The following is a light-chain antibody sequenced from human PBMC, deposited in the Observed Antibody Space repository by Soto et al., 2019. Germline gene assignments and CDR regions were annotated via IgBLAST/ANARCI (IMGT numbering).Light chain of an antibody. Sequence: IPITQSPSTPSCSFGGRVPITLRASQSISSWLAWFQQKPGKAPKLLMYDASSLESGVPSRFSGSGSGTEFTLTISCLQSEDFATYYCQQYYSFPPTFGQGTKVDI. V-gene: IGKV1-5*01. CDR3: QQYYSFPPT. CDR1: QSISSW. CDR2: DAS. J-gene: IGKJ1*01.